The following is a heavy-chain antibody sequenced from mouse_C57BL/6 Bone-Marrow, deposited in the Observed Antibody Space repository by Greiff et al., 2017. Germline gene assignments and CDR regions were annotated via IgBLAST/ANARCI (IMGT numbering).Heavy chain of an antibody. CDR3: ARDPLYCGSSYGYYAMDY. J-gene: IGHJ4*01. CDR2: IYPRSGNT. Sequence: VQLQESGAELARPGASVKLSCKASGYTFTSYGISWVKQRTGQGLEWIGEIYPRSGNTYYNEKFKGKATLTADKSSSTAYMELRSLTSEDSAVYFCARDPLYCGSSYGYYAMDYWGQGTSVTVSS. CDR1: GYTFTSYG. V-gene: IGHV1-81*01. D-gene: IGHD1-1*01.